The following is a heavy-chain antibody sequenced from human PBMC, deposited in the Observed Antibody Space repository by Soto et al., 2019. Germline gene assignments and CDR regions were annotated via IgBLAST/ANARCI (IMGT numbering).Heavy chain of an antibody. CDR2: MNLKSGET. CDR3: TRTRVGYFDP. CDR1: GYNFISYD. J-gene: IGHJ5*02. Sequence: QVQLVQSGAEVKPPGASVTVSCTASGYNFISYDINWVRQAAGQGLEWVGWMNLKSGETGYAEKFQGRVTMTWGASLSTAYMELSSLTSEDTAIYYCTRTRVGYFDPWGQGTLVTVSS. V-gene: IGHV1-8*02. D-gene: IGHD5-12*01.